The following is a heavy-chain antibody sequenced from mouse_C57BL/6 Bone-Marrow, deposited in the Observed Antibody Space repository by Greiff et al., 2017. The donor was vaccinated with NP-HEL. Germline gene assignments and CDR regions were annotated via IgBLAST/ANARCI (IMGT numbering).Heavy chain of an antibody. CDR3: AIDGNYLYWYFDV. J-gene: IGHJ1*03. CDR2: INPNNGGT. D-gene: IGHD2-1*01. V-gene: IGHV1-26*01. CDR1: GYTFTDYY. Sequence: VQLQQSGPELVKPGASVKISCKASGYTFTDYYKNWVKQSHGKSLEWIGDINPNNGGTSYNQKFKGKATLTVDKSSSTAYMELRSLTSEDSAVYYCAIDGNYLYWYFDVWGTGTTVTVSS.